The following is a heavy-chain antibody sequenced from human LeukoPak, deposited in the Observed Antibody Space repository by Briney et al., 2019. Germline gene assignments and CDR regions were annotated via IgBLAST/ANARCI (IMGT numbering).Heavy chain of an antibody. Sequence: GGSLRLSCAASGFSVSHHNLNWVRQAPGMGLEWVASVDDTGTHYADSVKGRFDISTDTSKNMVSLHLSDVRDDDTGLYFCAREGGSLTKVTYYGLDVWGPGTTVIVSS. D-gene: IGHD1-1*01. CDR3: AREGGSLTKVTYYGLDV. CDR1: GFSVSHHN. J-gene: IGHJ6*02. V-gene: IGHV3-66*01. CDR2: VDDTGT.